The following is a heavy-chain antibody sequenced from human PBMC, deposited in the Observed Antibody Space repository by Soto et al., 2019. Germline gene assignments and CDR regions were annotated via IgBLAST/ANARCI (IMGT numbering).Heavy chain of an antibody. Sequence: SETLSLTCTVSGGSISSGGYYWSWIRQHPGKGLEWIGYIYYSGSTYYNPSLKSRVTISVDTSKNQFSLKLSSVTAADTAVYYCARFPYYYDSSGYFSRLIEYYFDYWGQGTLVTVSS. CDR2: IYYSGST. V-gene: IGHV4-31*03. D-gene: IGHD3-22*01. CDR1: GGSISSGGYY. J-gene: IGHJ4*02. CDR3: ARFPYYYDSSGYFSRLIEYYFDY.